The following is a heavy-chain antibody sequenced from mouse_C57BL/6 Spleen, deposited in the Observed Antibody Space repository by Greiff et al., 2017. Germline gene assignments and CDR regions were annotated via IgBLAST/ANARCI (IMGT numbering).Heavy chain of an antibody. CDR1: GYAFSSSW. V-gene: IGHV1-82*01. Sequence: QVQLQQSGPELVKPGASVKISCTASGYAFSSSWMNWVKQRPGKGLEWIGWIYPGDGDTNYNGKFKGKVTLTADKSSSTAYMQLSSLTSENATVYFGARWEGYDLDYWGQGTTLTVSS. D-gene: IGHD2-14*01. J-gene: IGHJ2*01. CDR2: IYPGDGDT. CDR3: ARWEGYDLDY.